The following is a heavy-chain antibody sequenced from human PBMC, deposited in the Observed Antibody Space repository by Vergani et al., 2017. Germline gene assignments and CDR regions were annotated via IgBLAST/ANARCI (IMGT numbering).Heavy chain of an antibody. Sequence: VQLVESGGGLVKPGGSLRLSCAASGFTFSSYSMNWVRQAPGKGLEWVSSISSSSSYIYYADSVKGRFTISRDNAKNSLYLQMNSLRAEDTAVYYCARDGDYGWGNWFDPWGQGTLVTVSS. CDR2: ISSSSSYI. J-gene: IGHJ5*02. CDR3: ARDGDYGWGNWFDP. V-gene: IGHV3-21*01. D-gene: IGHD4-17*01. CDR1: GFTFSSYS.